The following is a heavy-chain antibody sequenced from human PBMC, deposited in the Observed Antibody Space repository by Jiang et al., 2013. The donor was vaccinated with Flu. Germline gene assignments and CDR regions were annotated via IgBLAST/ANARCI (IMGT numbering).Heavy chain of an antibody. D-gene: IGHD3-3*01. CDR1: GFSLSTSGVG. CDR3: AHRTYYDFWSGYYSR. J-gene: IGHJ4*02. Sequence: KPTQTLTLTCTFSGFSLSTSGVGVGWIRQPPGKALEWLALIYWNDDKRYSPSLKSRLTITKDTSKNQVVLTMTNMDPVDTATYYCAHRTYYDFWSGYYSRWGQGTLVTVSS. CDR2: IYWNDDK. V-gene: IGHV2-5*01.